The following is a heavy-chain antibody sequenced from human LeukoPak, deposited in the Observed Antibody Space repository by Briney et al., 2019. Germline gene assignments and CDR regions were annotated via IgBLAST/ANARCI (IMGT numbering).Heavy chain of an antibody. CDR1: GFTFSSYG. CDR2: IWYGGSNK. D-gene: IGHD2-15*01. J-gene: IGHJ4*02. CDR3: ARDGYCSGGSCYTRFDY. V-gene: IGHV3-33*08. Sequence: GGSLRLSCAASGFTFSSYGMHWVRQAPGKGLEWVAVIWYGGSNKYYADSVKGRFTISRDNSKNTLYLQMNSLRAEDTAVYYCARDGYCSGGSCYTRFDYWGQGTPVTVSS.